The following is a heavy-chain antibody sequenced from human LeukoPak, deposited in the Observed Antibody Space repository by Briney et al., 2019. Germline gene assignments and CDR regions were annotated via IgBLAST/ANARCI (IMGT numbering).Heavy chain of an antibody. J-gene: IGHJ4*02. CDR3: ARPITATGYYFDY. V-gene: IGHV1-2*02. CDR2: MNPDSGGT. Sequence: ASVKVSCKASGHTFTGYYMHWVRQAPGQGLEWMGWMNPDSGGTNSAQKFHGRVTMTRDTSISTAYLELSRLTSDDTAVYYCARPITATGYYFDYWGQGTLVTVSS. D-gene: IGHD6-13*01. CDR1: GHTFTGYY.